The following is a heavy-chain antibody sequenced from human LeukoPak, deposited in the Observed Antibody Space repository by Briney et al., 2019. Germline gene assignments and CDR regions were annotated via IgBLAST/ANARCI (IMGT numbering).Heavy chain of an antibody. CDR1: GFTFSSYA. D-gene: IGHD3-16*01. CDR2: ISSNGGST. J-gene: IGHJ4*02. V-gene: IGHV3-64*01. Sequence: GGSLRLSCAASGFTFSSYAMHWVRQAPGKGLEYVSAISSNGGSTYYVNSVKGRFTISRDNSKNTLYLQMGSLRAEDMAVYYCARVTGGGALDYWGQGTLVTVSS. CDR3: ARVTGGGALDY.